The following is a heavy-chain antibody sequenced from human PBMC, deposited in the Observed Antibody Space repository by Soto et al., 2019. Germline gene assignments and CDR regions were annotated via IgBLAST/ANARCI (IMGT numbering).Heavy chain of an antibody. J-gene: IGHJ4*02. CDR1: GFIFSDYG. CDR2: IWYDGSKK. V-gene: IGHV3-33*01. Sequence: VGSLRLSCAASGFIFSDYGIHWVRQAPGKGLEWVALIWYDGSKKYYADSVKGRFTVSRDNINSTLYLEMNSLRVEDSAVYYCAREGAVAGSQDFWGQGTLVTVSS. D-gene: IGHD6-19*01. CDR3: AREGAVAGSQDF.